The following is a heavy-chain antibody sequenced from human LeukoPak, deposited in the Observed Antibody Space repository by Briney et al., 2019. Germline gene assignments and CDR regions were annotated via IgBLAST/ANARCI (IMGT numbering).Heavy chain of an antibody. CDR1: GFTVSSNY. V-gene: IGHV3-53*01. CDR3: ARLEDSSGCFDY. J-gene: IGHJ4*02. Sequence: PGGSLRLACAASGFTVSSNYMSWVRQAPGKGLEWVSVIYSGGSTYYADSVKGRFTISRDNSKNTLYLQMNSLRAEDTAVYYCARLEDSSGCFDYWGQGTLVTVSS. D-gene: IGHD6-19*01. CDR2: IYSGGST.